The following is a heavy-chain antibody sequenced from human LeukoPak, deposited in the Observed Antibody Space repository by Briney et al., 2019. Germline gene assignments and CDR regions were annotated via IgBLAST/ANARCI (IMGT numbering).Heavy chain of an antibody. CDR3: AKSMGYCSGGSCYPIDY. Sequence: GGSLRLSCAASGFTVSSNYMSWVRQAPGKGLEWVSVIYSGGSTYYADSVKGRFTISRDNSKNTLYLQMNSLRAEDTAVYYCAKSMGYCSGGSCYPIDYWGQGTLVTVSS. V-gene: IGHV3-66*01. D-gene: IGHD2-15*01. J-gene: IGHJ4*02. CDR1: GFTVSSNY. CDR2: IYSGGST.